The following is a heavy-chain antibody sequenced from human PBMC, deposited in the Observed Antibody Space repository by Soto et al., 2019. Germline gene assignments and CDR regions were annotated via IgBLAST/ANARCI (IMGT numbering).Heavy chain of an antibody. Sequence: SETLSLTCAVSGDSISSRGYFWGWIGHPPGKGMEWIGSIFYSGRTYYNPSLKSRVTISVDTSKNKLSLKLTSVNAADKAVYYCERRDDSGTVLRFRNWFDPWGQGTMGT. CDR2: IFYSGRT. CDR3: ERRDDSGTVLRFRNWFDP. V-gene: IGHV4-39*01. J-gene: IGHJ5*02. CDR1: GDSISSRGYF. D-gene: IGHD3-3*01.